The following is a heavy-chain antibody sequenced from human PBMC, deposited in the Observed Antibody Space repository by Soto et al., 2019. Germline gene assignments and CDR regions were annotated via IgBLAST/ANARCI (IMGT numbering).Heavy chain of an antibody. Sequence: QVQLQESGPGLVKPSQTLSLTCTVSCGSISSGGYYWSWIRQHPGKGLEWIGYIYYSGSTYYNPSLKSRVTISVDTSKNQFSLKLSSVTAADTAVYYCATLDYGDFYFDYWGKGTLVTVSS. V-gene: IGHV4-31*03. D-gene: IGHD4-17*01. CDR3: ATLDYGDFYFDY. CDR1: CGSISSGGYY. J-gene: IGHJ4*02. CDR2: IYYSGST.